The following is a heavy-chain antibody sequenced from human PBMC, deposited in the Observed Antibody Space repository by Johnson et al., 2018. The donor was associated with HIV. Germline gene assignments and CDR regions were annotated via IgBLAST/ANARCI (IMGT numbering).Heavy chain of an antibody. V-gene: IGHV3-66*01. J-gene: IGHJ3*01. CDR2: VYSDGNT. Sequence: EQLVESGGGMVQPGGSLRLSCAASGLTVSTNYMSWVRQAPGRGLEWVSVVYSDGNTYYADSVKDRFTISRDNSKNPLYLHMKSLRPEDTSIYYCAKDDNLGVWYSDAFDVWGQGTVVTVSS. CDR3: AKDDNLGVWYSDAFDV. D-gene: IGHD6-19*01. CDR1: GLTVSTNY.